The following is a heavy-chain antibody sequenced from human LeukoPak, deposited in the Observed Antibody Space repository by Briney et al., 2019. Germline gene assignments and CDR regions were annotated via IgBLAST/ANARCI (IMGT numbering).Heavy chain of an antibody. V-gene: IGHV3-21*01. Sequence: GGSLRLSCAASGFAFSSYSMNWVRQAPGKGLEWVSSISSSSSYIYYADSVKGRFTISRDNAKNSLYLQMNSLRAEDTAVYYCARHYDILTGYDAFDIWGQGTMVTVSS. D-gene: IGHD3-9*01. J-gene: IGHJ3*02. CDR3: ARHYDILTGYDAFDI. CDR1: GFAFSSYS. CDR2: ISSSSSYI.